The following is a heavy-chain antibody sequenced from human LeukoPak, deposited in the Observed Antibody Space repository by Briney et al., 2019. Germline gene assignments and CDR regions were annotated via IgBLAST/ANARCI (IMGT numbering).Heavy chain of an antibody. CDR1: GFTFSSYS. D-gene: IGHD3-22*01. Sequence: PGGSLRLSCAASGFTFSSYSMNWVRQAPGKGLEWVSSISSSSSYIYYADSVKGRFTVSRDNAKNSLYLQMNSLRAEDTALYYCARSQSFLNYYDRSGYYYWGQGTLVTAAS. CDR2: ISSSSSYI. CDR3: ARSQSFLNYYDRSGYYY. J-gene: IGHJ4*02. V-gene: IGHV3-21*04.